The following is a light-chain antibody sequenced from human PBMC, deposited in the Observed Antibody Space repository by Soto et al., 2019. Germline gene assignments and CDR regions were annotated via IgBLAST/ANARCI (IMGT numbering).Light chain of an antibody. CDR2: GAY. CDR3: QQYNNWPRT. Sequence: EIELTQSPATLSLSPGETATLSCRASQNVSSNLAWYQQKPGQAHRLLIYGAYTRATGIQARFSGSGSGTEFTLTIRSLQSEDLAVYYCQQYNNWPRTFGQGTKVDIK. CDR1: QNVSSN. V-gene: IGKV3-15*01. J-gene: IGKJ1*01.